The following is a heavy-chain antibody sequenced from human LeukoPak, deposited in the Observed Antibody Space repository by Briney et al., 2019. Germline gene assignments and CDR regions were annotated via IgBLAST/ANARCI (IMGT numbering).Heavy chain of an antibody. CDR1: GGSISSGGYS. Sequence: SQTLSLTCTVSGGSISSGGYSWSWIRQHPGKGLEWIGYIYYSGSTYYNPSLKSRVTISVDTSKNQFSLKLSSVTAADTAVYYCARVERSTMVRGVINLFDPWGQGTLVTVSS. CDR3: ARVERSTMVRGVINLFDP. V-gene: IGHV4-31*03. J-gene: IGHJ5*02. CDR2: IYYSGST. D-gene: IGHD3-10*01.